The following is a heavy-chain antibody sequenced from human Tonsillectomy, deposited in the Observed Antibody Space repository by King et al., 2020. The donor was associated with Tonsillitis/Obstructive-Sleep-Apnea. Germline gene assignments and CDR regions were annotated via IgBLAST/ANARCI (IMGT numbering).Heavy chain of an antibody. CDR3: AREGGQGVIPNWFDP. Sequence: DVQLVESGAEVKEPGESLKISCKGSGYRFTSYWIGWVRQMPGKGLEWMGIIYPGDSDTRYSPSFQGQVTISADKSINTAYLQWNSLKASDTAMYYCAREGGQGVIPNWFDPWGQGTLVTVSS. CDR2: IYPGDSDT. D-gene: IGHD3-16*02. J-gene: IGHJ5*02. V-gene: IGHV5-51*01. CDR1: GYRFTSYW.